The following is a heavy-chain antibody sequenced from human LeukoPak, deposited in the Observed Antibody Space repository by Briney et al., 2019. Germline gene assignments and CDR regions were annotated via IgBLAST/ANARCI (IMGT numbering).Heavy chain of an antibody. CDR2: IYYSGST. CDR3: ARRITMTRGFDY. D-gene: IGHD3-22*01. CDR1: GGSISSYY. V-gene: IGHV4-59*08. J-gene: IGHJ4*02. Sequence: KPSETLSFSCTVSGGSISSYYWSWIRQPPGKGLEWIGYIYYSGSTNYNPSLKSRVTISVDTSKNQFSLKLSSVTAADTAVYYCARRITMTRGFDYWGQGTLVTVSS.